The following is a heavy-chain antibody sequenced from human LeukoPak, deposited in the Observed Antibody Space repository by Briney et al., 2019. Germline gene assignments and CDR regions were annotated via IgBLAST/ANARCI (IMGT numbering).Heavy chain of an antibody. J-gene: IGHJ4*02. Sequence: ASVKVSCKASGYTFTDYYAHWVRQAPGQGLEWMAWINPNSGATDYAQKFQGRVTMTRDTSISTAYMELSRLRSDDTAVYYCVRSRGSYANYFDYWGQGTLVTVSS. V-gene: IGHV1-2*02. CDR1: GYTFTDYY. CDR3: VRSRGSYANYFDY. CDR2: INPNSGAT. D-gene: IGHD1-26*01.